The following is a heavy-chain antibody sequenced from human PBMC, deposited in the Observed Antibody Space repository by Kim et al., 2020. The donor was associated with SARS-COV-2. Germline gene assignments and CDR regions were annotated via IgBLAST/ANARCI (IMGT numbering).Heavy chain of an antibody. CDR3: AGYQTAGYYYYGMEG. CDR2: IVVGSGNT. CDR1: GFTFTSYA. V-gene: IGHV1-58*01. Sequence: SVKVSCKASGFTFTSYAVQWVRQARGQRLEWIGWIVVGSGNTNYAQKFQERVTITRDMSTSTAYMELSSLRSEDTAVYYCAGYQTAGYYYYGMEGGGQG. D-gene: IGHD6-25*01. J-gene: IGHJ6*02.